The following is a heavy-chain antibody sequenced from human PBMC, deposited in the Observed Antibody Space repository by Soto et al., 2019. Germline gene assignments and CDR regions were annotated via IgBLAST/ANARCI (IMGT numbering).Heavy chain of an antibody. V-gene: IGHV3-15*07. CDR2: IKTSADGGAT. D-gene: IGHD2-15*01. CDR3: TTGSVEGV. CDR1: GFTFNPAW. Sequence: EVQLVESGGGLVKPGGSLRLSCAASGFTFNPAWMNWVRQAPGEGLEWVGRIKTSADGGATDYAAPVQGRFTISRDDSKNALYLHMNSLKTDDTAVYYCTTGSVEGVWCQGTTVTVSS. J-gene: IGHJ6*02.